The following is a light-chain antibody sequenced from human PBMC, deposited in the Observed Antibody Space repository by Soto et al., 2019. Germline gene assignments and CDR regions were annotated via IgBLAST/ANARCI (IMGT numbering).Light chain of an antibody. V-gene: IGLV2-14*01. CDR1: SSDVGGYNY. J-gene: IGLJ2*01. Sequence: QSALTQPASVSGSPGQSITISCTGTSSDVGGYNYVSWYQQHPGKAPKLMIYDVSNRPSGVSNRFSGSKSGNTASLTISGPQAEYEADYYCSSYTSSSTLVVFGGGTKVTVL. CDR2: DVS. CDR3: SSYTSSSTLVV.